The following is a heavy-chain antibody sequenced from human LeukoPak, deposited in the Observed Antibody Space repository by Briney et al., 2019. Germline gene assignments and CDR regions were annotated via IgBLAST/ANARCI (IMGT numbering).Heavy chain of an antibody. CDR3: ARQAVPGTRWGIYYAYMDG. J-gene: IGHJ6*03. Sequence: SSETLSLTCTVSGGSISSGDYYWSWIRQPPGKGLEWIGYIYYSGSTYYNPSLKSRVTISVDTSKNQFSLKLSSVTAADTAVYYCARQAVPGTRWGIYYAYMDGWGTGSTVTVSS. D-gene: IGHD6-19*01. V-gene: IGHV4-30-4*08. CDR2: IYYSGST. CDR1: GGSISSGDYY.